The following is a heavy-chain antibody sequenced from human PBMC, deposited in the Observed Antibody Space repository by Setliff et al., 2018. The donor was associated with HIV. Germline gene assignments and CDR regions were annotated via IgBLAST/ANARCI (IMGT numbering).Heavy chain of an antibody. Sequence: NPSETLSLTCSVSGVSVIGYYWTWMRQPPGKGLEWIANVFYGGGTTHNYNPSLKSRATISIDASKNLLSLSLSSVAAADTAVYYCARDPYNTGRNDYWGQGALVTVSS. CDR1: GVSVIGYY. D-gene: IGHD1-20*01. V-gene: IGHV4-59*02. CDR3: ARDPYNTGRNDY. CDR2: VFYGGGTTH. J-gene: IGHJ4*02.